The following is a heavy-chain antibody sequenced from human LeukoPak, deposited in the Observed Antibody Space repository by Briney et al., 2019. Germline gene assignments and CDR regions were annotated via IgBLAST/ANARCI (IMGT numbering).Heavy chain of an antibody. V-gene: IGHV1-8*01. CDR3: ARGGYCSGGSCYSEWFDP. CDR1: GYTFTSYD. CDR2: MNPKSGNT. Sequence: ASVKASCKASGYTFTSYDINWVRQATGQGLEWMGWMNPKSGNTGYAQKFQGRVTMTRNTSISTAYMELSSLRSEDTAVYYCARGGYCSGGSCYSEWFDPWGQGTLVTVSS. J-gene: IGHJ5*02. D-gene: IGHD2-15*01.